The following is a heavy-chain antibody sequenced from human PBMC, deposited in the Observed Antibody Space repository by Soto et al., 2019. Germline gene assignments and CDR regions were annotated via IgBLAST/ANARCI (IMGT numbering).Heavy chain of an antibody. J-gene: IGHJ5*02. CDR1: GVSFSGYY. CDR3: ACTMGRDWFDP. V-gene: IGHV4-34*01. Sequence: LTCAVYGVSFSGYYWSWIRQPPGKGLEWIGEINHSGSTNYNPSLKSRVTISVDTSKNQFSLKLSSVTAADTAVYYCACTMGRDWFDPWGQGTLVTVSS. D-gene: IGHD2-2*01. CDR2: INHSGST.